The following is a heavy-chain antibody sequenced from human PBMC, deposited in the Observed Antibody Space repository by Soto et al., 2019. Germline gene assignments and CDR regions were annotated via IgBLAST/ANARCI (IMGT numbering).Heavy chain of an antibody. CDR1: GFTFSSYA. J-gene: IGHJ6*02. D-gene: IGHD3-10*01. CDR3: AKLAFGTKYYYYGMDV. Sequence: GGSLRLSCAASGFTFSSYAMSWVRQAPGKGLEWVSAISGSGGSTYYADSVKGRFTISRDNSKNTLYLQMNSLRAEDTAVYYCAKLAFGTKYYYYGMDVWGQGTTVTVSS. CDR2: ISGSGGST. V-gene: IGHV3-23*01.